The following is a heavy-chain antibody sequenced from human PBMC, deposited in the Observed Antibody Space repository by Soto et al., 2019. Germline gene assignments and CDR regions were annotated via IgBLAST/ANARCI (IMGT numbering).Heavy chain of an antibody. CDR3: ARVPTGKYGVWNY. D-gene: IGHD2-8*01. J-gene: IGHJ4*02. Sequence: EEQLVESGGGLVQPGGSPRLSCAASGFTFSSYWMHWVRQAPGKGLVWVSRINPGGSITAYADSVKGRFTIARDNAKNTLYLKMNSLRGDDTAVYYCARVPTGKYGVWNYWGQGTLVTVSS. CDR1: GFTFSSYW. CDR2: INPGGSIT. V-gene: IGHV3-74*01.